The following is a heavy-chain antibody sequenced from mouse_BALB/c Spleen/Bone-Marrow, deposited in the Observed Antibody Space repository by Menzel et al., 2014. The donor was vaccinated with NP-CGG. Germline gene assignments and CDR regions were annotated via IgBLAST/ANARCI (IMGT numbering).Heavy chain of an antibody. D-gene: IGHD4-1*01. CDR3: ARCLTGTSAMDY. J-gene: IGHJ4*01. CDR2: INPGSGGT. CDR1: GYAFTNYL. Sequence: VKVVESGAELVRPGTSVKVSCKASGYAFTNYLIEWVKQRPGQGLEWIGVINPGSGGTNYNEKFKAKATLTADKSPSTAYMQLSSLTSDDSAVYFCARCLTGTSAMDYWGQGTSVTVSS. V-gene: IGHV1-54*01.